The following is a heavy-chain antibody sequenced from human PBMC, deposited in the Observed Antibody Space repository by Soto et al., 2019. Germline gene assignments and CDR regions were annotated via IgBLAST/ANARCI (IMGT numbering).Heavy chain of an antibody. V-gene: IGHV1-18*01. Sequence: QVQLLQSGAEVKKPGASVKVSCKASGYTFSNHGITWVRQAPGQGLEWMGWIGAYNGNTHYTQSLQGRVTMTTDTSTSTAYMELRGLRSDDTAVYYCASVRQLVGYFYSYMDVWGKGTTVTVSS. CDR1: GYTFSNHG. CDR3: ASVRQLVGYFYSYMDV. J-gene: IGHJ6*03. D-gene: IGHD6-6*01. CDR2: IGAYNGNT.